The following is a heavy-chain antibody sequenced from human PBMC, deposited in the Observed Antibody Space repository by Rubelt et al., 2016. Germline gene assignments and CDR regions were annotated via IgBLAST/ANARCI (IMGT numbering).Heavy chain of an antibody. V-gene: IGHV1-69*04. D-gene: IGHD3-9*01. Sequence: IPILGIANYAQKFQGRVTITADKSTSTAYMELSSLRSEDTAVYYCARGPSESYYDILTGIVDYWGQGTLVTVSS. CDR3: ARGPSESYYDILTGIVDY. J-gene: IGHJ4*02. CDR2: IPILGIA.